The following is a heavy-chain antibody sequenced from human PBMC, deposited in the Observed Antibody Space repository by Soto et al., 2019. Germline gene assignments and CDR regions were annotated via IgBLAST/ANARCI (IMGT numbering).Heavy chain of an antibody. Sequence: PSETLSLTCTVSGGSISSYYWSWIRQPPGKGLEWIGYMYYSGSTNYNPSLKSRVTISVDTSKNQFSLKLSSVTAADTAVYYCGGKNYDSSGYFDYCGQGTLLTVSS. CDR3: GGKNYDSSGYFDY. J-gene: IGHJ4*02. V-gene: IGHV4-59*01. CDR1: GGSISSYY. D-gene: IGHD3-22*01. CDR2: MYYSGST.